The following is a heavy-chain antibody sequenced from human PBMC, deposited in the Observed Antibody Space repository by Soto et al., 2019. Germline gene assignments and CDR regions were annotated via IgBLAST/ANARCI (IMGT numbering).Heavy chain of an antibody. V-gene: IGHV3-30*18. D-gene: IGHD7-27*01. J-gene: IGHJ4*02. Sequence: QVQLVESRGGVVQPGRSLRLSCAASGFTFSSYGMHWVRQAPGKGLEWVAVISYDGSNKYYADSVKGRFTISRDNSKNTLYLQMNSLRAEDSAVYYCAKDRTGVVDYWGQGTLVTVSS. CDR1: GFTFSSYG. CDR2: ISYDGSNK. CDR3: AKDRTGVVDY.